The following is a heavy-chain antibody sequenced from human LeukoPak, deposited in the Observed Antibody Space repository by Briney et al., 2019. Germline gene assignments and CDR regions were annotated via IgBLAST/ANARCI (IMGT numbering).Heavy chain of an antibody. CDR3: ARKLGSNVDTAMVFDY. Sequence: SETLSLTCIVSGGSITYHYWGWIRQPPGKGREWIANAQHSERTNDNPSLQIRVATSVDTSKRQLYLQLRSVTAADTAVYYCARKLGSNVDTAMVFDYWGQGSLPTVYS. D-gene: IGHD5-18*01. CDR1: GGSITYHY. J-gene: IGHJ4*02. CDR2: AQHSERT. V-gene: IGHV4-59*11.